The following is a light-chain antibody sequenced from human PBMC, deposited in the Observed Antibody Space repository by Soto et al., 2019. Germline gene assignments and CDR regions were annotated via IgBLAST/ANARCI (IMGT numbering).Light chain of an antibody. CDR1: QNISSY. CDR3: QQSYSTPPDT. V-gene: IGKV1-39*01. J-gene: IGKJ2*01. Sequence: DIPMTQSPSSLSASVGDRVTITCRASQNISSYLNWYQQKPGKAPKLLIYAASSLQSGVPSRFSGSGSGTDFTLTISSLQPEDFATYYCQQSYSTPPDTFGQGTKLEIK. CDR2: AAS.